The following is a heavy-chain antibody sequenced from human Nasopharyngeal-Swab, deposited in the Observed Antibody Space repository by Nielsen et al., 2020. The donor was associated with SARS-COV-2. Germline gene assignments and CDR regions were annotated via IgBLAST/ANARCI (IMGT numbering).Heavy chain of an antibody. Sequence: ASVKVSCKASGYTFTSYAMNWVRQAPGQGLEWMGWINTNTGNPTYAQGFTGRFVFSLDTSVSTAYLQISSLKAEDTAVYYCAREYLTVSTIFGVAEGPVLDYWGQGTLVTVSS. J-gene: IGHJ4*02. CDR1: GYTFTSYA. V-gene: IGHV7-4-1*02. D-gene: IGHD3-3*01. CDR3: AREYLTVSTIFGVAEGPVLDY. CDR2: INTNTGNP.